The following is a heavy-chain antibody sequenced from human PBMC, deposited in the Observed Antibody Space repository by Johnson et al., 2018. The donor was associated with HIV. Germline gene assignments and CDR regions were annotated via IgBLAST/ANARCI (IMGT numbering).Heavy chain of an antibody. V-gene: IGHV3-30*14. CDR1: GFAVSSNY. D-gene: IGHD6-13*01. CDR3: ARDGESQQLPLGDAFDV. CDR2: ISYDGSNQ. J-gene: IGHJ3*01. Sequence: QVQLVESGGGLIQPGGSLRLSCAASGFAVSSNYMSWVRQAPGKGLEWVAVISYDGSNQYYADSVSGRFTISRDNSKNTLYLQMRSLRVEDTAIYYCARDGESQQLPLGDAFDVWGQGTMVTVSS.